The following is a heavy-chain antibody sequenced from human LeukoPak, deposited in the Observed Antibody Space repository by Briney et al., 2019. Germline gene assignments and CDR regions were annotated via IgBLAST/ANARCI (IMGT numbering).Heavy chain of an antibody. D-gene: IGHD4-23*01. V-gene: IGHV3-21*01. Sequence: KSGGSLRLSCAASGFSFSRAWMSWVRQAPGKGLEWVSSISSSSSYIYYADSVKGRFTISRDNAKNSLYLQMNSLRAEDTAVYYCARRTTVVTPPDYWGQGTLVTVSS. J-gene: IGHJ4*02. CDR1: GFSFSRAW. CDR2: ISSSSSYI. CDR3: ARRTTVVTPPDY.